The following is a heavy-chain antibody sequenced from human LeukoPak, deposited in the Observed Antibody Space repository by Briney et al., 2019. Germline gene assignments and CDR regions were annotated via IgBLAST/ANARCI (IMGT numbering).Heavy chain of an antibody. V-gene: IGHV3-9*01. J-gene: IGHJ4*02. CDR3: AKALYYDLKGGGYFDY. Sequence: GGSLRLSCAASGFTFDDYAMHWVRQAPGKGLEWVSGISWNSGSIGYADSVKGRFTISRDNAKNSLYLQMNSLRVEDTAFYYCAKALYYDLKGGGYFDYWGQGTLVTVSS. CDR2: ISWNSGSI. CDR1: GFTFDDYA. D-gene: IGHD3-3*01.